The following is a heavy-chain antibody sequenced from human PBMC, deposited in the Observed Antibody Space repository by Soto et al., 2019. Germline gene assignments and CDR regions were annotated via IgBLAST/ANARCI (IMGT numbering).Heavy chain of an antibody. CDR3: ARGGLGASYYFDY. D-gene: IGHD1-26*01. V-gene: IGHV1-2*04. CDR2: INPNSGGT. CDR1: GYTFTGYY. Sequence: ASVKVSCKASGYTFTGYYMHWVRQAPGQGLEWMGWINPNSGGTNYAQKFQGWVTMTRDTSISTAYMELSRLRSDDTAVYYCARGGLGASYYFDYWGQGTLVTVSS. J-gene: IGHJ4*02.